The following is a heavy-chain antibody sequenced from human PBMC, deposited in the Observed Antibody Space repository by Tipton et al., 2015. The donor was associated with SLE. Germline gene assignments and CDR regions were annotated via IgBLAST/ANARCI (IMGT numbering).Heavy chain of an antibody. J-gene: IGHJ4*02. CDR2: ISSSGSTI. CDR3: ATAPQTGDPDY. CDR1: GFTFSSYE. D-gene: IGHD7-27*01. V-gene: IGHV3-48*03. Sequence: SLRLSCAASGFTFSSYEMNWVRQAPGKGLEWVSYISSSGSTIYYADSVKGRFTISRDNAKNSLYLQMNSLRAEDTAVYYWATAPQTGDPDYWGQGTLLTVSS.